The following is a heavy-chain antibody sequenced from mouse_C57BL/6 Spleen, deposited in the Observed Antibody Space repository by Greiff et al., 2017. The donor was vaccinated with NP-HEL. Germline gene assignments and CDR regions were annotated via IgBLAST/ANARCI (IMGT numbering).Heavy chain of an antibody. D-gene: IGHD1-1*01. Sequence: VQLKESGAELVRPGASVKLSCTASGFNIKDYYLHWVKQRPEQGLEWIGRIDPEDGDTEYAPKFQGKATMTADTSSNTAYLQLSSLTSEDTAVYYCTRGFDYYGSSHWYFDVWGTGTTVTVSS. CDR3: TRGFDYYGSSHWYFDV. CDR1: GFNIKDYY. V-gene: IGHV14-1*01. J-gene: IGHJ1*03. CDR2: IDPEDGDT.